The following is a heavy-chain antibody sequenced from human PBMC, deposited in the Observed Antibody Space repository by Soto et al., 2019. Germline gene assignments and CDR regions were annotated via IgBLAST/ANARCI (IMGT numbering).Heavy chain of an antibody. J-gene: IGHJ4*02. CDR2: INHSGST. Sequence: QVQLQQWGAGLLKPSETLSLTCAVYGGSFSGYYWSWIRQPPGKGLEWIGEINHSGSTNYNPSLKSRVTISVDTSKNQFSLKLSSVTAADTAVYYCARIVRGYSGYRWDYWGQGTLVTVSS. D-gene: IGHD5-12*01. CDR3: ARIVRGYSGYRWDY. CDR1: GGSFSGYY. V-gene: IGHV4-34*01.